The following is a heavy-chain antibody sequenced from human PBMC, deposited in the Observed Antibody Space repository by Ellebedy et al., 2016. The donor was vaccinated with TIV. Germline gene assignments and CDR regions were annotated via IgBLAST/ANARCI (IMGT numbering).Heavy chain of an antibody. D-gene: IGHD3-22*01. CDR1: GFTFSSYS. CDR3: ARDAMIWIFDS. V-gene: IGHV3-48*01. Sequence: GESLKISCAASGFTFSSYSMNWVRQAPGKGLEWVCYIGNSDTKYYADSVRGRFTISRDKAKKSVYLQMHSLRVEDTGVYYCARDAMIWIFDSWGQGTLVTVSS. CDR2: IGNSDTK. J-gene: IGHJ4*02.